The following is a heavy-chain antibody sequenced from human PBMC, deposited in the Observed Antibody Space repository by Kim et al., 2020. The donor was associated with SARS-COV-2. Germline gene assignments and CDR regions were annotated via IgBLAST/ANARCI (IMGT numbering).Heavy chain of an antibody. CDR1: GYTFTSYA. CDR3: AGKKVGATWDNDY. CDR2: INAGNGNT. Sequence: ASVKVSCKASGYTFTSYAMHWVRQAPGQRLEWMGWINAGNGNTKYSQKFQGRVTITRDTSASTAYMELSSLRSEDTAVYYCAGKKVGATWDNDYWGQGTLVTVSS. V-gene: IGHV1-3*01. J-gene: IGHJ4*02. D-gene: IGHD1-26*01.